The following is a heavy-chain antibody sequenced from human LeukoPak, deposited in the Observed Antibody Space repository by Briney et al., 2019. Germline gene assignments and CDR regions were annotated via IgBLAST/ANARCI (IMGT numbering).Heavy chain of an antibody. CDR1: GYTFTDYS. CDR2: INPNSGGT. Sequence: ASVKVSCKASGYTFTDYSMHWVRQAPGQGLEWMGWINPNSGGTNYAQKFQGRVTMTRDTSISTAYMELSSLRSEDMAVYYCARDSGELDAFDIWGQGTMVTVSS. J-gene: IGHJ3*02. V-gene: IGHV1-2*02. CDR3: ARDSGELDAFDI. D-gene: IGHD1-26*01.